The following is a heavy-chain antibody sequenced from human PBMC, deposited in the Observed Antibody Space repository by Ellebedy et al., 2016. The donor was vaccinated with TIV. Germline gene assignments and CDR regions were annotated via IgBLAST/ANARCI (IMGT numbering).Heavy chain of an antibody. D-gene: IGHD1-7*01. CDR1: GFTFSSYG. Sequence: GESLKISCAASGFTFSSYGMHWVRQAPGKGLEWVAVISYDGSNKYYANSVKGRFTISRDNSKNTLYLQMNSLRAEDTAVYYCAKDRGYNWNYVGAFDIWGQGTMVTVSS. J-gene: IGHJ3*02. CDR3: AKDRGYNWNYVGAFDI. CDR2: ISYDGSNK. V-gene: IGHV3-30*18.